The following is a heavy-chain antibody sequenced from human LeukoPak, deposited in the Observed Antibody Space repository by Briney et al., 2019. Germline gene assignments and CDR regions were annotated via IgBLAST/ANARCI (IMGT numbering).Heavy chain of an antibody. Sequence: SVKVSCKASGYTFTSYAISWVRQAPGQGLEWMGGIIPIFGTANYAQKFQGRVTITADKSTSTAYMELSRLRSDDTAVYYCARGLGFWSGYYPSDYWGQGTLVTVSS. D-gene: IGHD3-3*01. V-gene: IGHV1-69*06. J-gene: IGHJ4*02. CDR2: IIPIFGTA. CDR3: ARGLGFWSGYYPSDY. CDR1: GYTFTSYA.